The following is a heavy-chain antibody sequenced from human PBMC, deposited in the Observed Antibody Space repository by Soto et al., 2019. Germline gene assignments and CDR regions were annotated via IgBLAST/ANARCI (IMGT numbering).Heavy chain of an antibody. Sequence: QVQLQQGGAGLLKPSETLSLTCAVYGGSFSRYYWSWIRQPPGKGLEWIGEINHSGSTNYNPSIRSRVTIAGDTSKNYFSLKLSSVTAADTAVYDCERVQEGGSYFDYWGEGTLVVVS. V-gene: IGHV4-34*01. CDR3: ERVQEGGSYFDY. CDR2: INHSGST. J-gene: IGHJ4*02. CDR1: GGSFSRYY. D-gene: IGHD1-26*01.